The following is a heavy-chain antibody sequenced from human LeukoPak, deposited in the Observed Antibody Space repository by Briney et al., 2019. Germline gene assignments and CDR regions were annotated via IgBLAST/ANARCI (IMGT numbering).Heavy chain of an antibody. J-gene: IGHJ1*01. V-gene: IGHV4-30-4*08. CDR2: IYYSGST. D-gene: IGHD3-22*01. Sequence: SETLSLTCSVSGDSFSNYYWTWIRQPPGKGLEWIGYIYYSGSTYYNPSLKSRVTISVDTSKNQFSLKLSSVTAADTAVYYCARVGYYDSSGYYYEWYFQHWGQGTLVTVSS. CDR1: GDSFSNYY. CDR3: ARVGYYDSSGYYYEWYFQH.